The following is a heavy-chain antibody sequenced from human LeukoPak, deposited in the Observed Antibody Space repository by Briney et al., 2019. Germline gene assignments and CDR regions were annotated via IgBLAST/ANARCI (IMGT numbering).Heavy chain of an antibody. CDR2: ISSDGSNK. Sequence: GRSLRLSCAASGFTFTIYAMHWVRQAPGKGLEWVSVISSDGSNKDYADSVKGRFTISRDNSKNTLYLQMNSLRAEDTAVYYCARPRARYFDGMDVWGQGTTVTVSS. D-gene: IGHD3-9*01. CDR1: GFTFTIYA. J-gene: IGHJ6*02. CDR3: ARPRARYFDGMDV. V-gene: IGHV3-30-3*01.